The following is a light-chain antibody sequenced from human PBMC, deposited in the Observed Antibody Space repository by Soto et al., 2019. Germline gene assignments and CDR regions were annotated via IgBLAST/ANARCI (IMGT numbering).Light chain of an antibody. CDR3: RTYNNWPLT. CDR2: GAS. V-gene: IGKV3-15*01. Sequence: EIVMTQSPATLSVSPGERATLSCRASQSVSSNLAWYQQKPGQAPRLLIYGASTRATGIPARFSGSGSGTEFTLTISSRQSEDLEFNYCRTYNNWPLTFGEGPRWRSN. CDR1: QSVSSN. J-gene: IGKJ4*01.